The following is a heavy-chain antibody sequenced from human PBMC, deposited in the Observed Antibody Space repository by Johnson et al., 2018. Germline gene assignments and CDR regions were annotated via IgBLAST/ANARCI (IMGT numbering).Heavy chain of an antibody. Sequence: QVQLVESGGGVVQXGESXRLXCAASGFTFCSYALHWVRQAPGKGLEWVALISFDGHRQYYADLMKDRFTISRDNSQNTLSLQMNNLRPEDTAVYYCARDRPYYDLLTGFYLQHWGQGTLVVVSS. CDR2: ISFDGHRQ. V-gene: IGHV3-30-3*01. J-gene: IGHJ1*01. CDR3: ARDRPYYDLLTGFYLQH. CDR1: GFTFCSYA. D-gene: IGHD3-9*01.